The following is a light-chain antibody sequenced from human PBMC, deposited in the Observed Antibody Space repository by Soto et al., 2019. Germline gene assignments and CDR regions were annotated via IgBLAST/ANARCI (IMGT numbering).Light chain of an antibody. CDR2: DVS. Sequence: QSVLNQPAYVSGSPGQSITISCTGTSSDVGGYNYVSWYRQHPGKAPKLMIYDVSNRPSGVSNRFSGSKSGNTASLTISGLQAEDEADYSCSSYTSSSTRVFGTGTKVTVL. J-gene: IGLJ1*01. V-gene: IGLV2-14*01. CDR1: SSDVGGYNY. CDR3: SSYTSSSTRV.